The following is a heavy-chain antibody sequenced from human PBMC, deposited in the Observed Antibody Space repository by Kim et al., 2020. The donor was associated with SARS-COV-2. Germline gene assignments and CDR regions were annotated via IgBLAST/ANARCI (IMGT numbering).Heavy chain of an antibody. V-gene: IGHV4-39*01. CDR1: GGSISSSFNY. D-gene: IGHD3-22*01. CDR3: ARLPLDSSGFFDC. Sequence: SETLSLTCAVTGGSISSSFNYWGWIRQPPGKGLEWIGSVYHSGTTYDIPSLKSRVTVSVDTSKNEFSLKVSSVTAADTAVYFCARLPLDSSGFFDCWGQGALVTVSS. J-gene: IGHJ4*02. CDR2: VYHSGTT.